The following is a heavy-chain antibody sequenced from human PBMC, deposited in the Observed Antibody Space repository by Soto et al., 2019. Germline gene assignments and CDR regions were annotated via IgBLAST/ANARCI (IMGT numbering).Heavy chain of an antibody. CDR3: ARGCRYCSGGSRAFDI. CDR1: GGTFSSYA. CDR2: IIPIFGTA. D-gene: IGHD2-15*01. J-gene: IGHJ3*02. V-gene: IGHV1-69*13. Sequence: ASVKVSCKASGGTFSSYAISWVRQAPGQGLEWMGGIIPIFGTANYAQKFQGRVTITADESTSTAYMELSSLRSEDTAVYYCARGCRYCSGGSRAFDIWGQGTMVTVSS.